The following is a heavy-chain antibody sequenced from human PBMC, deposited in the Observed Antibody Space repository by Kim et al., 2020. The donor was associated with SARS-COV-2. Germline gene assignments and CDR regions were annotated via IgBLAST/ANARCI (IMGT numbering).Heavy chain of an antibody. CDR3: ARDALGYCSSTRCHKGFDP. V-gene: IGHV4-59*01. CDR2: IYYSGST. CDR1: GGSISSYY. J-gene: IGHJ5*02. D-gene: IGHD2-2*01. Sequence: SETLSLTCTVSGGSISSYYWSWIRQPPGKGLECIGYIYYSGSTNYNPSLKSRVTISVDTSKNQFSLKLSSVTAADTAVYYCARDALGYCSSTRCHKGFDPWGQGTLVTVSS.